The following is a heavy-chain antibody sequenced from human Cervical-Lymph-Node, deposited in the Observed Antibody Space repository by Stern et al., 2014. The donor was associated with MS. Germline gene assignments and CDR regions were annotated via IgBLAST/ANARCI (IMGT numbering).Heavy chain of an antibody. J-gene: IGHJ4*02. D-gene: IGHD2-15*01. CDR1: GYTFISYD. Sequence: VQLLQSGAEVKKPGASVKVSCKTSGYTFISYDMHWVRQAPGQGLEWMGIINPSGGASYAKKCQGRVTMTRDTSTSTVYMELSSLRSEDTAVYYCARVPPSDCRGGSCYAFDYWGQGTLVTVSP. CDR3: ARVPPSDCRGGSCYAFDY. CDR2: INPSGGA. V-gene: IGHV1-46*03.